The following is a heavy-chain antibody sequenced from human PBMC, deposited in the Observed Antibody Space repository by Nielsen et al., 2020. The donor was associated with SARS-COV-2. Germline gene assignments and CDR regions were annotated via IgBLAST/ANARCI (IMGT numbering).Heavy chain of an antibody. V-gene: IGHV4-59*08. J-gene: IGHJ5*02. CDR3: ARQLTDYDFWSGYWFDP. Sequence: SETLSLTCTVSGGSISSYYWSWVRQPPGKGLEWIGYIYYSGSTNYNPSLKSRVTISVDTSKNQFSLKLSSVTAADTAVYYCARQLTDYDFWSGYWFDPWGQGTPVTVSS. CDR2: IYYSGST. CDR1: GGSISSYY. D-gene: IGHD3-3*01.